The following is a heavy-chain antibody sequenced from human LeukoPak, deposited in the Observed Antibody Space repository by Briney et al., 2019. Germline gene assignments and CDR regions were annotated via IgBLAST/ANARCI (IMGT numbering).Heavy chain of an antibody. CDR2: ISSSGDNT. J-gene: IGHJ4*02. CDR1: GFTFSSYA. D-gene: IGHD6-19*01. CDR3: VKRGSGWYYFDC. V-gene: IGHV3-64D*06. Sequence: SGGSLRLSCAASGFTFSSYAMHWVRQAPGKGLEYVSAISSSGDNTYYADSVKGRFTISRDNSKNTLYLQMSSLRAEDTAVYYCVKRGSGWYYFDCWGQGTLVTVSS.